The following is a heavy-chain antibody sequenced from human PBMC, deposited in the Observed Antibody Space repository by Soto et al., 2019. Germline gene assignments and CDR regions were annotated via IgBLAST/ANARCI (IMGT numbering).Heavy chain of an antibody. CDR2: IYYSGST. CDR3: AGEIGSGWSAYYFDY. J-gene: IGHJ4*02. Sequence: HPGKGLEWIGYIYYSGSTYYNPSLKSRVTISVDTSKNQFSLKLSSVTAADTAVYYCAGEIGSGWSAYYFDYWGQGTLVTVSS. V-gene: IGHV4-31*02. D-gene: IGHD6-19*01.